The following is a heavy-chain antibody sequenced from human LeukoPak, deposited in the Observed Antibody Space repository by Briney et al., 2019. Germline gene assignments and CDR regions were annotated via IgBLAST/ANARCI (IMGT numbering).Heavy chain of an antibody. J-gene: IGHJ1*01. Sequence: PSETLSLTCAVYGGSFSGYYWSWIRQPPGKGLEWIGEINHSGSTNYSPSLKSRVTISVDTSKNQFSLKLSSVTAADTAVYYCARGDPRYCSGGSCYSPPIQHWGQGTLVTVSS. CDR2: INHSGST. D-gene: IGHD2-15*01. V-gene: IGHV4-34*01. CDR1: GGSFSGYY. CDR3: ARGDPRYCSGGSCYSPPIQH.